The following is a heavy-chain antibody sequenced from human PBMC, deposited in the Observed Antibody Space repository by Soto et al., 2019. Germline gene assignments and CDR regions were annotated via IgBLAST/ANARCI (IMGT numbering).Heavy chain of an antibody. J-gene: IGHJ3*02. CDR3: ARDKSSGYYWYDAFDI. D-gene: IGHD3-22*01. CDR1: GFTFSSYS. CDR2: ISSSSSYI. Sequence: GGSLRLSCAASGFTFSSYSMNWVRHAPGKGLEWVSSISSSSSYIYYADSVKGRFTISRDNAKNSLYLQMNSLRAEDTAVYYCARDKSSGYYWYDAFDIWGQGTMVTVSS. V-gene: IGHV3-21*01.